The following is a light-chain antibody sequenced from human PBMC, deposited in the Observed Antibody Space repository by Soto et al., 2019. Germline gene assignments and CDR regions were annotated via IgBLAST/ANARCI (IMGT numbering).Light chain of an antibody. CDR2: DVS. Sequence: QSALTQPRSVSGSAGQSVTISCTGTSSDVGGYNYVSWYQHHPGKAPKLMIYDVSKRPSGVPDRFSGSKSGNTASLTISGLQAEEEADYYCCSFSGSPYIFGTGTKLTVL. CDR3: CSFSGSPYI. J-gene: IGLJ1*01. CDR1: SSDVGGYNY. V-gene: IGLV2-11*01.